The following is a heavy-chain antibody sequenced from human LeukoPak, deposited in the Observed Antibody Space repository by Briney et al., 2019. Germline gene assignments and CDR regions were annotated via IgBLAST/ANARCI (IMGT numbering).Heavy chain of an antibody. CDR2: IYTSGST. CDR1: GGSISSGSYY. V-gene: IGHV4-61*02. Sequence: MSSQTLSLTCTVSGGSISSGSYYWSWIRQPAGKGLEWIGRIYTSGSTNYNPSLKSRVTISVDTSKNQFSLKLSSVTAADTAVYYCARGDYGDYAGAFDIWGQGTMVTVSS. CDR3: ARGDYGDYAGAFDI. D-gene: IGHD4-17*01. J-gene: IGHJ3*02.